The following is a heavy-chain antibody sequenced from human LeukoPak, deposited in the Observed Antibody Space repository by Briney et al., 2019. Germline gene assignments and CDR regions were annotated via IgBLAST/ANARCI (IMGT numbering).Heavy chain of an antibody. CDR2: IYHSGST. CDR1: GGSISSGGYS. D-gene: IGHD1-26*01. J-gene: IGHJ4*02. Sequence: SQTLSLTCAVSGGSISSGGYSWSWIRQPPGKGLEWIGYIYHSGSTYYNPSLKSRVTISVDRSKNQFSLKLSSVTAADTAVYYCATNIPTPTTSPPLGYWGQGTLVTVSS. V-gene: IGHV4-30-2*01. CDR3: ATNIPTPTTSPPLGY.